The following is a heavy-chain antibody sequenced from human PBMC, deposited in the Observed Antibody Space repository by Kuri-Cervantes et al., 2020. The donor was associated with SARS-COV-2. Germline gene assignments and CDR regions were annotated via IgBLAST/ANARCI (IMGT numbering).Heavy chain of an antibody. D-gene: IGHD6-19*01. CDR1: GGSISSSSYY. J-gene: IGHJ4*02. CDR2: IYYSGST. V-gene: IGHV4-39*07. Sequence: ESLKISCTVSGGSISSSSYYWGWIRQPPGKGLEWIGSIYYSGSTYYNPSLKSRVTMSVDTSKNQFSLKLSSVTAADTAVYYCARDPGIAVAGGFDYWGQGTLVTVSS. CDR3: ARDPGIAVAGGFDY.